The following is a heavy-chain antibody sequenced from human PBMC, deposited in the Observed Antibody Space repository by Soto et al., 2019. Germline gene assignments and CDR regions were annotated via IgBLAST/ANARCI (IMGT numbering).Heavy chain of an antibody. J-gene: IGHJ6*03. CDR2: IYYSGST. CDR3: ARHLRSPRVVPDYYMDV. V-gene: IGHV4-59*08. CDR1: GGSISSYY. D-gene: IGHD3-22*01. Sequence: SETLSLTCTVSGGSISSYYWSWIRQPPGKGLEWIGYIYYSGSTNYNPSLKSRVTISVDTSKNQFSLKLSSVTAADTAVYYCARHLRSPRVVPDYYMDVWGKGTTVTVSS.